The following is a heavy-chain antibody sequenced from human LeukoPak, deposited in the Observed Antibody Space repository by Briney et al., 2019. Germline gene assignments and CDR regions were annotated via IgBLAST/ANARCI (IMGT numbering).Heavy chain of an antibody. Sequence: SETLSLTCAVYGGSFSGDYWSWIRQPPGKGREWIGEINHSGSTNYNPSLKSRVTISVDTSKNQFSLKLSSVTAADTAVYYCAREAYCGGDCYAGSSYWGQGTLVTVSS. D-gene: IGHD2-21*02. J-gene: IGHJ4*02. V-gene: IGHV4-34*01. CDR1: GGSFSGDY. CDR3: AREAYCGGDCYAGSSY. CDR2: INHSGST.